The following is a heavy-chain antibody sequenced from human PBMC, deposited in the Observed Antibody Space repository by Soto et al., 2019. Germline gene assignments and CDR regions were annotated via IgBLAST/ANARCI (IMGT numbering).Heavy chain of an antibody. V-gene: IGHV4-59*01. J-gene: IGHJ6*02. D-gene: IGHD1-20*01. CDR3: ARYKSNYYYAMDV. Sequence: SETLSLTCTVSGGSSSSYYWSWIRQPPGKGLEWIGYIYYSGITNYNPSLKSRVTISVDTSKNQFSLKLSSVTAADTAVYYCARYKSNYYYAMDVWGQGTTVTVSS. CDR1: GGSSSSYY. CDR2: IYYSGIT.